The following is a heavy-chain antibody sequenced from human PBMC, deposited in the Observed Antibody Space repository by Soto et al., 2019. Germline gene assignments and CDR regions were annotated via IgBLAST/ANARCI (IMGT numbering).Heavy chain of an antibody. CDR1: GDSVSSNSAA. D-gene: IGHD2-15*01. CDR3: ARAYCSGGSCHDRFYYYYGMDV. Sequence: SQTLSLTCAISGDSVSSNSAAWNWIRQSPSRGLEWLGRTYYRSKWYNDYAVSVKSRITINPDTSKNQFSLELSSLRSEDTAVYYCARAYCSGGSCHDRFYYYYGMDVWGQGTTVTVSS. J-gene: IGHJ6*02. CDR2: TYYRSKWYN. V-gene: IGHV6-1*01.